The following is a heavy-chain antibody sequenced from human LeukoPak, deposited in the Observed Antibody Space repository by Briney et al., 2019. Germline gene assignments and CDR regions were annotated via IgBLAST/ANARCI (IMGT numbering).Heavy chain of an antibody. D-gene: IGHD1-26*01. Sequence: PGGSLRLSCAASGXTFSSYGMHWVRQAPGKGLEWVALISFDGSSQYYADSVKGRFTISRDNSKNTLYLQMNSLRAEDTAVYYCAKPPEVGATVGYFDYWGQGTLVTVSS. CDR3: AKPPEVGATVGYFDY. V-gene: IGHV3-30*18. CDR1: GXTFSSYG. CDR2: ISFDGSSQ. J-gene: IGHJ4*02.